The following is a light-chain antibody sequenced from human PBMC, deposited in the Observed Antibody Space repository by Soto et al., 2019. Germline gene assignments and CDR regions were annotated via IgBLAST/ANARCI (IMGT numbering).Light chain of an antibody. CDR1: QSINNW. J-gene: IGKJ3*01. Sequence: DIQMTQSPSTLSASVGDRVTITCRASQSINNWLAWYQQKPGKAPKLLIYDASSLKSALPSRFSGSGPGTEFTPTINSLQPDDFATYYCQQYNHYFGPGTKVDLK. CDR2: DAS. V-gene: IGKV1-5*01. CDR3: QQYNHY.